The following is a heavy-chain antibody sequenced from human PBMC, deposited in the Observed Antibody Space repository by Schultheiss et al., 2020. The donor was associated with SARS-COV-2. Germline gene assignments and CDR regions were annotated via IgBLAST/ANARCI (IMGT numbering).Heavy chain of an antibody. D-gene: IGHD3-10*01. Sequence: GGSLRLSCAASGFTFSSYSMNWVRQAPGKGLEWVSYISSSGSTIYYADSVKGRFTISRDNAKNSLYLQMNSLRAEDTAVYYCARGTTMVRGGYDYWGQGTLVTVSS. J-gene: IGHJ4*02. CDR2: ISSSGSTI. CDR3: ARGTTMVRGGYDY. V-gene: IGHV3-48*04. CDR1: GFTFSSYS.